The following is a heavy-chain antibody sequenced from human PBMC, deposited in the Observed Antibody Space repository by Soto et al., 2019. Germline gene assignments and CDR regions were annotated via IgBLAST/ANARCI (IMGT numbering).Heavy chain of an antibody. CDR2: ISYDGSNK. Sequence: PGGSLRLSCAASGFTFSSYAMHWVRQAPGKGLEWVAVISYDGSNKYYADSVKGRFTISRDNSRNTLYLQMNSLRAEDTALYYCEKGGYCTSISCPRWFDPWGQGTLVTVSS. V-gene: IGHV3-30-3*01. CDR3: EKGGYCTSISCPRWFDP. D-gene: IGHD2-2*01. CDR1: GFTFSSYA. J-gene: IGHJ5*02.